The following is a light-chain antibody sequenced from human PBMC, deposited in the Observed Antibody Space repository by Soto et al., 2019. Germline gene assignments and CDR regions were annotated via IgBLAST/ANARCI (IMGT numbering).Light chain of an antibody. J-gene: IGKJ3*01. V-gene: IGKV1-39*01. Sequence: DIQMTQSPSSLSASVGDRVTITCRASQNISIYLNWYQQKPGKAPKLLIYTVSNLQSGVPSRFSAVGSGTDFTLTISSLQPEDFATYYCQQSSSTPPFTFGPGTKVDIK. CDR1: QNISIY. CDR3: QQSSSTPPFT. CDR2: TVS.